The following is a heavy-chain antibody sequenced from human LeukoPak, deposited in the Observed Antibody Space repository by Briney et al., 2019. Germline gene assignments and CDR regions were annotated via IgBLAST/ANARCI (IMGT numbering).Heavy chain of an antibody. CDR3: ARTYSSGWYRGYYYGMDV. Sequence: GGSLRLSCAASGFTFSSYDMHWVRQATGKGLEWVSAIGTAGDTYYPGSVKGRFTISRENAKNSLYLQMNSLRAGDTAVYYCARTYSSGWYRGYYYGMDVWGQGTTVTASS. D-gene: IGHD6-19*01. CDR1: GFTFSSYD. V-gene: IGHV3-13*01. J-gene: IGHJ6*02. CDR2: IGTAGDT.